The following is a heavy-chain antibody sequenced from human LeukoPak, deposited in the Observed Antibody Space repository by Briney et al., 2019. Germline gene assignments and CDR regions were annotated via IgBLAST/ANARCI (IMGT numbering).Heavy chain of an antibody. V-gene: IGHV1-69*06. D-gene: IGHD3-10*01. CDR2: IIPIFGTP. CDR3: ATLWYPGGGFAFDI. Sequence: ASVKVSCKASGGTFSSYAISWVRQAPGQGLEWMGGIIPIFGTPNYAQNFQGRVTITADTSTNTACMELSSLRSEDTAVYYCATLWYPGGGFAFDIWGQGTMVTVSS. CDR1: GGTFSSYA. J-gene: IGHJ3*02.